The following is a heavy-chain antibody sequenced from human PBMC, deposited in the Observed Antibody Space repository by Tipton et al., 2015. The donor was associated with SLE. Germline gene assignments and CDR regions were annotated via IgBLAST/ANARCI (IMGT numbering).Heavy chain of an antibody. CDR2: IYTSGST. CDR1: GGSISSTSYY. D-gene: IGHD6-13*01. CDR3: ATLAAAGDFDL. Sequence: TLSLTCTVSGGSISSTSYYWGWIRQPAGKGLEWIGRIYTSGSTNYNPSLKSRVTISVDTSKNQFSLKLSSVTAADTAVYYCATLAAAGDFDLWGRGTLVTVSS. V-gene: IGHV4-61*02. J-gene: IGHJ2*01.